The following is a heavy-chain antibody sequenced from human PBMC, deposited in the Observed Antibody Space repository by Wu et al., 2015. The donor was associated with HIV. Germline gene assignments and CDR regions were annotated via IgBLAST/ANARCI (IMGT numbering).Heavy chain of an antibody. V-gene: IGHV1-24*01. J-gene: IGHJ6*03. CDR2: FDPEDGET. Sequence: QVQLVQSGAEVKKPGASVKVSCKVSGYTLTKLSMHWVRQAPGKGLEWMGGFDPEDGETMYAQKFQGKITMTEDTSTGTAYMELSSLRSEDTAIYFCVRNGDTAMVRFSYYMDVWGKGTTVTVSS. CDR1: GYTLTKLS. D-gene: IGHD5-18*01. CDR3: VRNGDTAMVRFSYYMDV.